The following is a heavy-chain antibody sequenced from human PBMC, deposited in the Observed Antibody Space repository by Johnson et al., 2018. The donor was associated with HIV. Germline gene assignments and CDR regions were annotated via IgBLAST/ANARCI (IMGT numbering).Heavy chain of an antibody. CDR3: ARGGYYGAFDI. Sequence: VQLVESGGGVVRPGGSLRLSCAASGFTFSSYAMHWVRQAPGKGLEYVSAISSNGGSTYYANSVKGRFTISRDNSKNTLYLQMGSLRAEDMAVYYCARGGYYGAFDIWGQGTMVTVSS. V-gene: IGHV3-64*01. CDR2: ISSNGGST. CDR1: GFTFSSYA. J-gene: IGHJ3*02. D-gene: IGHD3-22*01.